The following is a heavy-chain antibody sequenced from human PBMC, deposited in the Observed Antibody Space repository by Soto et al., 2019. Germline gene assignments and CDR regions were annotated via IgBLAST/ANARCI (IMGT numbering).Heavy chain of an antibody. J-gene: IGHJ4*02. V-gene: IGHV4-59*01. D-gene: IGHD6-19*01. Sequence: TLSLTCTVSGGSISSYYWSWIRQPPGKGLEWIGYIYYSGSTNYNPSLKSRVTISVDTSKNQFSLKLSSVTAADTAVYYCARQWVHFDYWGQGTLVTVSS. CDR1: GGSISSYY. CDR2: IYYSGST. CDR3: ARQWVHFDY.